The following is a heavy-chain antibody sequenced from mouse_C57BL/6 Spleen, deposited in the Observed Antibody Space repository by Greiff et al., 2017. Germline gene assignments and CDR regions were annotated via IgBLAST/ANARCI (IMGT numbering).Heavy chain of an antibody. V-gene: IGHV1-31*01. D-gene: IGHD2-14*01. CDR2: IYPYNGVS. CDR1: GYSFTGYY. J-gene: IGHJ3*01. CDR3: ASYYRCSWFAY. Sequence: VQLKQSGPELVKPGASVKISCKASGYSFTGYYMHWVKQSHGNILDWIGYIYPYNGVSSYNQKFKGKATLTVDKSSSTAYMVLRSLTSEDSAVYYCASYYRCSWFAYWGQVALVTVAA.